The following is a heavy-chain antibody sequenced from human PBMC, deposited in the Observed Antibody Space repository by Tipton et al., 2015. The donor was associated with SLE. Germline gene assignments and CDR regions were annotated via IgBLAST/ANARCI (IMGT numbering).Heavy chain of an antibody. J-gene: IGHJ4*02. V-gene: IGHV4-59*02. D-gene: IGHD3-9*01. CDR1: GASVSSHY. Sequence: TLSLSCTVSGASVSSHYWSWIRQSPGKGLEWIGYVSYSGRSLYDPSLRSRVTMSLDTSKNQFSLRLSPVTAADTAVYYCAAAAVSDVLVGSTSFDSWGRGTLVTVSS. CDR3: AAAAVSDVLVGSTSFDS. CDR2: VSYSGRS.